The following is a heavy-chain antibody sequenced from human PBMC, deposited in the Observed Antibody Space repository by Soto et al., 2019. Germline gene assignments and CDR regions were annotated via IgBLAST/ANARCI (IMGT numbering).Heavy chain of an antibody. CDR1: GFTFSSYS. D-gene: IGHD3-16*02. Sequence: RISCAASGFTFSSYSMNWVRQAPGKGLEWVSSISSSSSYIYYADSVKGRFTISRDNAKNSLYLQMNSLRAEDTAVYYCARVFVTPGMDVWGQGTTVTVSS. V-gene: IGHV3-21*01. CDR3: ARVFVTPGMDV. J-gene: IGHJ6*02. CDR2: ISSSSSYI.